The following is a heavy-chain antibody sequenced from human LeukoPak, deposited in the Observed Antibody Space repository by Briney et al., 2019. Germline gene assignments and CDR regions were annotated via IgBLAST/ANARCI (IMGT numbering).Heavy chain of an antibody. V-gene: IGHV1-18*01. D-gene: IGHD3-3*01. CDR3: SRDRSVNDY. Sequence: ASVKVSCKAPGYTFTTYGMSSVRQAPGQGLEWMGWINAYNGKTNYVQKFQARVSMTIDTSTSTAYMELRSRRSDDTAMYYGSRDRSVNDYWGQGTLVTVSS. CDR2: INAYNGKT. J-gene: IGHJ4*02. CDR1: GYTFTTYG.